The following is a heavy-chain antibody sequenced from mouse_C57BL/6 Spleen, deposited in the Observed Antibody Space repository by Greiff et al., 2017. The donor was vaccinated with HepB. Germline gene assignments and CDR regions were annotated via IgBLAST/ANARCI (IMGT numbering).Heavy chain of an antibody. CDR2: ISSGSSTI. CDR1: GFTFSDYG. V-gene: IGHV5-17*01. D-gene: IGHD3-2*02. J-gene: IGHJ4*01. CDR3: ARVAQATYAMDY. Sequence: EVQLQESGGGLVKPGGSLKLSCAASGFTFSDYGMHWVRQAPEKGLEWVAYISSGSSTIYYADTVKGRFTISRDNAKNTLFLQMTSLRSEDTAMYYCARVAQATYAMDYWGQGTSVTVSS.